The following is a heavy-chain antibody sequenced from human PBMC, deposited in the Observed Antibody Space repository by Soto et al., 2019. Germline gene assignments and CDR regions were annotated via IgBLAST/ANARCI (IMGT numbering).Heavy chain of an antibody. D-gene: IGHD5-12*01. Sequence: EVQLLESGGGLVQPGGSLRLSCAVSGFTFGSYAMSWVRQAPGKGLEWVSGIGGSGGSTYYADSVKGRFTSSRDNSKNTLYLQMNSLSVEDTAVYYCAKAKYSGYDISLNFDYWGQGTLATVSS. CDR3: AKAKYSGYDISLNFDY. CDR1: GFTFGSYA. J-gene: IGHJ4*02. V-gene: IGHV3-23*01. CDR2: IGGSGGST.